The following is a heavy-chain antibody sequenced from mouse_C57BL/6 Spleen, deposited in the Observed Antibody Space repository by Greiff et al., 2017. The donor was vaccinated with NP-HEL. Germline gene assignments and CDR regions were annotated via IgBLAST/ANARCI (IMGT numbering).Heavy chain of an antibody. CDR3: AILYGSSYDWFAY. J-gene: IGHJ3*01. CDR2: INPSSGYT. V-gene: IGHV1-7*01. CDR1: GYTFTSYW. Sequence: VQLQQSGAELAKPGASVKLSCKAFGYTFTSYWMHWVKQRPGQGLEWIGYINPSSGYTKYNQKFKDKATLTADKSSSTAYMQRSSLTYEDSAFYYCAILYGSSYDWFAYWGQGTLVTVSA. D-gene: IGHD1-1*01.